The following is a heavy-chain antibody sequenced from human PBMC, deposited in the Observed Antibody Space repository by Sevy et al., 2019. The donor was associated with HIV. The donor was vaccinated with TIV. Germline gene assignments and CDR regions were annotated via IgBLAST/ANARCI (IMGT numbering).Heavy chain of an antibody. J-gene: IGHJ4*02. D-gene: IGHD4-17*01. CDR3: ARCRSPDGDYATGSFDY. Sequence: SETLSLTCTVSGGSVSTDSYYWSWIRQPPGKGLEWIGYLFYSGSTNYNPSLKSRATISLDTSKNQFSLKLSSVTAADTAVYYCARCRSPDGDYATGSFDYWGQGALVTVSS. CDR2: LFYSGST. V-gene: IGHV4-61*01. CDR1: GGSVSTDSYY.